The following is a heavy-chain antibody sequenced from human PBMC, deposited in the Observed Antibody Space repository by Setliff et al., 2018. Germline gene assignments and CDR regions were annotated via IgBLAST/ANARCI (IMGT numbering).Heavy chain of an antibody. CDR3: AKGGDWDDQHYAFDI. V-gene: IGHV1-3*01. CDR2: IHAGSSNT. D-gene: IGHD1-1*01. J-gene: IGHJ3*02. Sequence: GASVKVSCKASGYTFSSNAFHWVRQAPGQTLEWLGWIHAGSSNTLYSQRFQDRITISRDTSATTVHMELSSLRSDDTALYFCAKGGDWDDQHYAFDIWGQGTMVTVSS. CDR1: GYTFSSNA.